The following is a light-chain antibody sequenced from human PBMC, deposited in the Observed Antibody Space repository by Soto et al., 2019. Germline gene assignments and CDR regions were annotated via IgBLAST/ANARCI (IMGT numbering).Light chain of an antibody. CDR2: EAP. J-gene: IGLJ3*02. CDR3: CSYAGRSTWV. V-gene: IGLV2-23*01. CDR1: SSDLGNHNL. Sequence: QSALTQPASVSGSPGQSITISCTGTSSDLGNHNLVSWYQQYPGKAPTLMIYEAPQRPSGISHRFSGSKSGNTASLTISGLQTEDEANYYCCSYAGRSTWVFGGGTKVTVL.